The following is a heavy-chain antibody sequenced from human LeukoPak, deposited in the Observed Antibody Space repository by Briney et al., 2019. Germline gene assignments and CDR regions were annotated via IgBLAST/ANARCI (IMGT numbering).Heavy chain of an antibody. V-gene: IGHV3-23*01. CDR2: ISGSGVRT. J-gene: IGHJ3*02. CDR1: GFTFSNYG. Sequence: GGSLRLSCVVSGFTFSNYGMSGVRQAPGEGLGWVSGISGSGVRTDYADSVKGRFTISRDNARNTLYLQMNSLSTEYAAVYYCAKSSREWELLDAFDIWGQGTMVTVSS. D-gene: IGHD1-26*01. CDR3: AKSSREWELLDAFDI.